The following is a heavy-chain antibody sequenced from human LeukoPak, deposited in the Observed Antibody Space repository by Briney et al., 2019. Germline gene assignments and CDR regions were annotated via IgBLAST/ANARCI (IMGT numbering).Heavy chain of an antibody. CDR2: IYPGDSDT. CDR3: ARGRVVAAMRASDI. J-gene: IGHJ3*02. V-gene: IGHV5-51*01. Sequence: GESLKISCKGSGYNFTRYWIGWGRQMPGKGLEWMGIIYPGDSDTRYSPSFQGQVTISADKSISTAYLQWSSLKASDTAMYYCARGRVVAAMRASDIWGQGTRVTVSS. D-gene: IGHD2-21*02. CDR1: GYNFTRYW.